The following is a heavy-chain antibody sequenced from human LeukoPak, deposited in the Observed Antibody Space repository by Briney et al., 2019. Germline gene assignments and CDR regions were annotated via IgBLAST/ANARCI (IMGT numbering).Heavy chain of an antibody. D-gene: IGHD1-26*01. V-gene: IGHV1-69*13. CDR2: IIPMFGTA. Sequence: SVKVSCKASGGTFTSCAVNWVRQAPGQGLEWMGGIIPMFGTANYAQNFQGRVTITADESTSTAYMELSSLRSDDTAVYYCAFRTVRSTIEYFQYWGLGTLVTVSS. CDR3: AFRTVRSTIEYFQY. CDR1: GGTFTSCA. J-gene: IGHJ1*01.